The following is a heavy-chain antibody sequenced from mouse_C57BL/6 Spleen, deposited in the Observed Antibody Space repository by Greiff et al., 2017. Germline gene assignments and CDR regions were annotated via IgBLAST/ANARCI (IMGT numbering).Heavy chain of an antibody. CDR3: ARMPDGYYRYFDV. CDR2: IHPNSGST. J-gene: IGHJ1*03. D-gene: IGHD2-3*01. V-gene: IGHV1-64*01. Sequence: QVHVKQPGAELVKPGASVKLSCKASGYTFTSYWMHWVKQRPGQGLEWIGMIHPNSGSTNYNEKFKSKATLTVDKSSSTAYMQLSSLTSEDSAVYYGARMPDGYYRYFDVWGTGTTVTVSS. CDR1: GYTFTSYW.